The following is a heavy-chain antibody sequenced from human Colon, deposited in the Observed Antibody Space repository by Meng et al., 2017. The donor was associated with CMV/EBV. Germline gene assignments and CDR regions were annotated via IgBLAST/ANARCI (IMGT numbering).Heavy chain of an antibody. CDR2: ISSNGRTI. V-gene: IGHV3-11*01. Sequence: GGSLRLSCAASGFTFNDYSMSWIRQAPGKGLEWISYISSNGRTIYYADSVRGRFTISRDNARNSLFLQMNTLSADDTAVYYCVRTPAAATGWFDPWGQGTLVPSPQ. D-gene: IGHD6-13*01. CDR3: VRTPAAATGWFDP. J-gene: IGHJ5*02. CDR1: GFTFNDYS.